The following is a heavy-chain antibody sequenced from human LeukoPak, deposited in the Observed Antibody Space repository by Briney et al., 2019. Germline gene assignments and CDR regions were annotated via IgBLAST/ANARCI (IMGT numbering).Heavy chain of an antibody. J-gene: IGHJ4*02. CDR3: AKDLCIIGYYGAGSSYFES. D-gene: IGHD3-10*01. CDR1: GFSFRRYP. CDR2: ISGSGGST. V-gene: IGHV3-23*01. Sequence: GGSLRLSCAVSGFSFRRYPMSWVRQAPGKGLEWVSVISGSGGSTYNADSVKGRFTISRDNSKSTLYLQMNSLRAEDTAIYYCAKDLCIIGYYGAGSSYFESWGQGTLVTVSS.